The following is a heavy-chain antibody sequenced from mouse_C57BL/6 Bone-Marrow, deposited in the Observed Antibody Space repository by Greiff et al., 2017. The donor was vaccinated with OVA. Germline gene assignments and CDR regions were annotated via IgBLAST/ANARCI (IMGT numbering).Heavy chain of an antibody. CDR3: ARRIGYDYVQAFAY. CDR1: GYTFTSYW. D-gene: IGHD2-4*01. Sequence: QVHVKQPGAELVKPGASVKLSCKASGYTFTSYWMHWVKQRPGRGLEWIGRIDPNSGGTKYNEKFKSKATLTVDKPSSTAYMQLSSLTSEDSAVYYCARRIGYDYVQAFAYWGQGTLVTVSA. J-gene: IGHJ3*01. V-gene: IGHV1-72*01. CDR2: IDPNSGGT.